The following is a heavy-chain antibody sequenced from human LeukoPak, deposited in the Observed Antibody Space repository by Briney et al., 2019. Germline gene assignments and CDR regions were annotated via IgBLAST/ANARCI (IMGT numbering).Heavy chain of an antibody. V-gene: IGHV4-39*07. CDR2: IYCSGST. Sequence: SETLSLTCTVSGASISSSSSYWGWIRQPPGKGLEWIGSIYCSGSTYYNPSLESRVTISLDTSKNHFSLRVTSVTAADTAVYYCAREAPSGAWFDPWGQGTLVTVSS. D-gene: IGHD3-10*01. CDR3: AREAPSGAWFDP. CDR1: GASISSSSSY. J-gene: IGHJ5*02.